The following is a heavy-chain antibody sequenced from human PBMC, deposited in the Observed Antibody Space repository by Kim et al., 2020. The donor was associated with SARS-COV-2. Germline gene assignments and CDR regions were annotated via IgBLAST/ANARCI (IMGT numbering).Heavy chain of an antibody. Sequence: GGSLRLSCAASGFTFSDYFMTWIRQAPGKGLEWLSYISTSSTYTDYADSVKGRFTISRDNGKKSLYLQMNSLRVDDTAIYYCARGGGFGVKALDYWGQGTLVTVSS. V-gene: IGHV3-11*06. J-gene: IGHJ4*02. CDR2: ISTSSTYT. CDR1: GFTFSDYF. D-gene: IGHD3-10*01. CDR3: ARGGGFGVKALDY.